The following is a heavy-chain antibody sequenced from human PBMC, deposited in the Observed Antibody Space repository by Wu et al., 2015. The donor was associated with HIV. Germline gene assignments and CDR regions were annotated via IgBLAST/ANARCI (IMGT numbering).Heavy chain of an antibody. CDR2: IIPMLGIA. D-gene: IGHD5-12*01. CDR1: GDTFKYYA. CDR3: ATERTVAITHFDS. Sequence: QAQLVQSGAEVKKPGSSVKVSCKTSGDTFKYYAMNWVRQAPGQGLEWMGRIIPMLGIANYAQIFQGRFTITADKFTNTAYMELSSLRSDDTAVYYCATERTVAITHFDSWDQGTLVTVSS. V-gene: IGHV1-69*04. J-gene: IGHJ4*02.